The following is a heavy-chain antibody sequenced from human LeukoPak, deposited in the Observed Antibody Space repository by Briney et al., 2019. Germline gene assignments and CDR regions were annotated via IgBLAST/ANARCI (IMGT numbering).Heavy chain of an antibody. Sequence: SGPALVKPTQTLTLTCTFSGFSLSISGMRVSWIRQPPVKALEWLARIDWDDEKFYSTSLKTRLTISKDTSKNQVVLTMTNMDPVDTATYYCARKSSGYYFDYWGQGTLVTVSS. CDR1: GFSLSISGMR. CDR2: IDWDDEK. D-gene: IGHD3-22*01. CDR3: ARKSSGYYFDY. V-gene: IGHV2-70*04. J-gene: IGHJ4*02.